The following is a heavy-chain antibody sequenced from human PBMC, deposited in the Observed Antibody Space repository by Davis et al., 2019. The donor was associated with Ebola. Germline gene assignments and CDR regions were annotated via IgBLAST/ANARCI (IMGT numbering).Heavy chain of an antibody. CDR3: ARAGGVGNWFDP. J-gene: IGHJ5*02. CDR1: GFTFGDYA. V-gene: IGHV3-48*03. CDR2: ISSSGSTI. Sequence: PGGSLRLSCTASGFTFGDYAMNWVRQAPGKGLEWVSYISSSGSTIYYADSVKGRFTISRDNAKNSLYLQMNSLRAEDTAVYYCARAGGVGNWFDPWGQGTLVTVSS.